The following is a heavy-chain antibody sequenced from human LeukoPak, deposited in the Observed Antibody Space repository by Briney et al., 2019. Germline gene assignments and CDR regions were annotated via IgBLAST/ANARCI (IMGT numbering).Heavy chain of an antibody. CDR2: ISGSGGST. D-gene: IGHD3-3*01. Sequence: GSLRLSCAASGFTFSDYYMSWVRQAPGKGLEWVSAISGSGGSTYYADSVKGRFTISRGNSKNTLYLQMNSLRAEDTAVYYCAKTQNYDFWSGYSFDYWGQGTLVTVSS. CDR3: AKTQNYDFWSGYSFDY. V-gene: IGHV3-23*01. J-gene: IGHJ4*02. CDR1: GFTFSDYY.